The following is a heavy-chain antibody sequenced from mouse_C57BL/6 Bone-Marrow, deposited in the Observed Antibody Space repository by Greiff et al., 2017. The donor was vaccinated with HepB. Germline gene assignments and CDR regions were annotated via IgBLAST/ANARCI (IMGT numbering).Heavy chain of an antibody. CDR1: GIDFSRYW. J-gene: IGHJ1*03. V-gene: IGHV4-1*01. D-gene: IGHD1-1*01. CDR3: ARQGFYYGSSHWYFDV. CDR2: INPDSSTI. Sequence: EVQLQQSGGGLVQPGGSLKLSCAASGIDFSRYWMSWVRRAPGKGLEWIGEINPDSSTINYAPSLKDKFIISRDNAKNTLYLQMSKVRSEDTALYYCARQGFYYGSSHWYFDVWGTGTTVTVSS.